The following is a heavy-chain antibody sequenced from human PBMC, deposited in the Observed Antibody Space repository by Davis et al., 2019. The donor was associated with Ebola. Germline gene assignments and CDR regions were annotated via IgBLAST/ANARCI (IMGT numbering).Heavy chain of an antibody. Sequence: AASVKVSCKASGGTFTSYGISWVRQAPGQGLEWMGWISAYNGNTNYAQKLQGRVTMTTDTSTSTAYMELRSLRSDDTAVYYCARAGQGGQGGLGATFDYWGQGTLVTVSS. V-gene: IGHV1-18*01. CDR3: ARAGQGGQGGLGATFDY. D-gene: IGHD1-26*01. CDR1: GGTFTSYG. J-gene: IGHJ4*02. CDR2: ISAYNGNT.